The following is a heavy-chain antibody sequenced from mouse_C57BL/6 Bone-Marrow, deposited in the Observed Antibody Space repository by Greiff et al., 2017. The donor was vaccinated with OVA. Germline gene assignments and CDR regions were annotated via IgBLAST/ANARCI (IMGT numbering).Heavy chain of an antibody. CDR3: ARSDYGYDSSFAY. V-gene: IGHV1-9*01. D-gene: IGHD2-2*01. CDR2: ILPGSGST. CDR1: GYTFTGYW. Sequence: QVQLKESGAELMKPGASVKLSCKATGYTFTGYWIEWVKQRPGHGLEWIGEILPGSGSTNYNEKFKGKATFTADTSSNTAYMQLSSLTPEDSAIYYCARSDYGYDSSFAYWGQGTLVTVSA. J-gene: IGHJ3*01.